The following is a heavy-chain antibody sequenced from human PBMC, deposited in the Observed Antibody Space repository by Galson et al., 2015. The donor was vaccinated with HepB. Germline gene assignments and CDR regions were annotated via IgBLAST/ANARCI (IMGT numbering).Heavy chain of an antibody. CDR1: GFTFSSYA. V-gene: IGHV3-30-3*01. J-gene: IGHJ6*02. D-gene: IGHD2-15*01. CDR2: ILYDGSNK. Sequence: SLRLSCAASGFTFSSYAMHWVRQAPGKGLGWVAVILYDGSNKYYADSVKGRFTISRDNSKNTLYLQMNSLRAEDTAVYYCAKDLVVAATRFGMDVWGQGTTVTVSS. CDR3: AKDLVVAATRFGMDV.